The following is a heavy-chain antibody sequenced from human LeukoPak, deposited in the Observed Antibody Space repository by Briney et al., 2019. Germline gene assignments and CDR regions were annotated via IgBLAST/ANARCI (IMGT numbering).Heavy chain of an antibody. CDR1: GDSVSSNSAA. CDR3: ARDSNGWYNHFDY. J-gene: IGHJ4*02. CDR2: TYYNSKWYN. Sequence: SQTLSLTCAISGDSVSSNSAAWNWIRQSPSRGLEWLGRTYYNSKWYNDYAESVKSRITITPDTSKNQFSLRLNSVTPEDTALYYCARDSNGWYNHFDYWGQGTLVTVSS. D-gene: IGHD6-19*01. V-gene: IGHV6-1*01.